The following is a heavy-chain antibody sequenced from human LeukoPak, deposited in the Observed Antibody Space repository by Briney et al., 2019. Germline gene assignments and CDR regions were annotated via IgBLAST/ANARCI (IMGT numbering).Heavy chain of an antibody. CDR1: GFNFNNYW. V-gene: IGHV3-21*01. CDR2: ISGSNSYI. Sequence: PGGSLRLPCAASGFNFNNYWMSWLRQAPGKGLEWVSSISGSNSYIFYADSVEGRFTVSRDNAKDPLYLQMNSLRAEDTAVYYCARALTTLTYEGYWGQGTLVTVSS. CDR3: ARALTTLTYEGY. D-gene: IGHD1-1*01. J-gene: IGHJ4*02.